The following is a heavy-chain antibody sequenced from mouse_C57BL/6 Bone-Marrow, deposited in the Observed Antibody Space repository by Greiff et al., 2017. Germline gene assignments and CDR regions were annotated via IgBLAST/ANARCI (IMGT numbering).Heavy chain of an antibody. CDR3: TRGRGYGSSPYYFDY. V-gene: IGHV5-9-1*02. CDR2: ISSGGDYI. J-gene: IGHJ2*01. D-gene: IGHD1-1*01. CDR1: GFTFSSYA. Sequence: EVHLVESGEGLVKPGGSLKLSCAASGFTFSSYAMSWVRQTPEKRLEWVAYISSGGDYIYYADTVKGRFTISRDNARNTLYLRMSILKSEDTAMYYCTRGRGYGSSPYYFDYWGQGTTLTVSS.